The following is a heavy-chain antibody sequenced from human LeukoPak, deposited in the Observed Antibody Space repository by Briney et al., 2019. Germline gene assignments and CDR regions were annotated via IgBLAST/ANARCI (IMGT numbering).Heavy chain of an antibody. CDR2: INEDGSGK. Sequence: GGSLRLSCVSSGFTFSNYWMKWVRQAPGKGLEWVASINEDGSGKFSVGSVKDRITISRDNTRNSLDLQVNSLTVEDTAIYYCARDDGDVWGTGTTVTVSS. CDR3: ARDDGDV. CDR1: GFTFSNYW. V-gene: IGHV3-7*01. J-gene: IGHJ6*04.